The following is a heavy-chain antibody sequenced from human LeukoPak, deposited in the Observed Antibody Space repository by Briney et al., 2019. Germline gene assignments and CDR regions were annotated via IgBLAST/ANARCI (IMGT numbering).Heavy chain of an antibody. CDR3: ARVGTSGWYNDY. Sequence: GGSLSLSCAASGFTFSSYAMHWVRQAPGKGLEYISALNSNGGSTYYANSVKGRFTISRDNSKNTLYLQMGSLRPEDMAVYYCARVGTSGWYNDYWGQGTLVTVSS. CDR2: LNSNGGST. CDR1: GFTFSSYA. D-gene: IGHD6-19*01. J-gene: IGHJ4*02. V-gene: IGHV3-64*01.